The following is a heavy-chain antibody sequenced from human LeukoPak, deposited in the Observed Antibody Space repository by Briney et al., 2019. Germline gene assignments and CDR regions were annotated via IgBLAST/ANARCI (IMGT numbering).Heavy chain of an antibody. Sequence: PGGSLRLSCAASGFTFSSYSMNWVRQAPGRGLEWVSCISSSSSYIYYADSVKGRFTISRDNAKNSLYLQMNSLRVEDTAVYYCARAHNWKYGTFDYWGQGTLVTVSS. CDR1: GFTFSSYS. CDR2: ISSSSSYI. V-gene: IGHV3-21*01. J-gene: IGHJ4*02. CDR3: ARAHNWKYGTFDY. D-gene: IGHD1-7*01.